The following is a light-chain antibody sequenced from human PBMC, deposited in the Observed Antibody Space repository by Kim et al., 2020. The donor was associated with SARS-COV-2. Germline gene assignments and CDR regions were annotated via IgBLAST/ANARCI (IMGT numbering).Light chain of an antibody. CDR2: EVS. V-gene: IGLV2-8*01. Sequence: QSALTQPPSASGSPGQSVTISCTGTSSDFGGYNYVSWYQQHPGKAPKLMIYEVSKRPSGVPDRFSGSKSGNTASLTVSGLQAEDEADYYCSSYAGSNRGVFGGGTQLTVL. CDR3: SSYAGSNRGV. CDR1: SSDFGGYNY. J-gene: IGLJ3*02.